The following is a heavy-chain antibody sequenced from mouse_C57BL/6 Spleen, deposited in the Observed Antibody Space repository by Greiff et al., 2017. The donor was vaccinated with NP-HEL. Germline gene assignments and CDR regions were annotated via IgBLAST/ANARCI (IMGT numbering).Heavy chain of an antibody. CDR3: ARGGRSDY. CDR1: GYSFTGYY. V-gene: IGHV1-42*01. J-gene: IGHJ2*01. Sequence: EVQLQQSGPELVKPGASVKISCKASGYSFTGYYMNWVKQSPEKSLEWIGEINPSTGGTTYNQKFKAKATLTVDKSSSTAYMQLKSLTSEDSAVYYCARGGRSDYWGQGTTLTVSS. CDR2: INPSTGGT.